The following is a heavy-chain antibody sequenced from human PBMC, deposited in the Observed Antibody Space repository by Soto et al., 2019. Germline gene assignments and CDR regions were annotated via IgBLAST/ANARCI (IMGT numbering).Heavy chain of an antibody. CDR3: ARDQRGYSGYADGGDYYGMDV. V-gene: IGHV4-31*03. Sequence: SETLSLTCTVSGGSISSGGYYWSWIRQHPGKGLEWIGYIYYSGSTYYNPSLKSRVTISVDTSKNQFSLKLSSVTAADTAVYYCARDQRGYSGYADGGDYYGMDVWGQGTTVTVSS. D-gene: IGHD5-12*01. CDR1: GGSISSGGYY. CDR2: IYYSGST. J-gene: IGHJ6*02.